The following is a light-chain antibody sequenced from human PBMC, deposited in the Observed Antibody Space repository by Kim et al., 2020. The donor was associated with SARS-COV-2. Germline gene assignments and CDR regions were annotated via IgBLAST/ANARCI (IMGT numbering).Light chain of an antibody. V-gene: IGKV3-15*01. Sequence: SPGERVTLSCRASQSRSSNLAVYQRKPGQAPSLLIYDASTRATGIPARFSGSGSGTEFSLTISSLQSEDFAVYYCQHYNNWLSWTFGQGTKVDIK. CDR3: QHYNNWLSWT. CDR1: QSRSSN. J-gene: IGKJ1*01. CDR2: DAS.